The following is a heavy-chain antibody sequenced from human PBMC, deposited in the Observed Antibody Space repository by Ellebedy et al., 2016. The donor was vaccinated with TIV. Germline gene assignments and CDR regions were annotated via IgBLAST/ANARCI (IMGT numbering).Heavy chain of an antibody. Sequence: GESLKISCAASGFTVTDHYMDWVRQAPGKGLEWVGFIRSKTYGGTTEYAASVKGRFTISRDRSRNSLYLQMNSLKTDDTAVYYCASRRLTGGIDDWGHGTLVTVSS. V-gene: IGHV3-72*01. J-gene: IGHJ4*01. CDR1: GFTVTDHY. CDR3: ASRRLTGGIDD. CDR2: IRSKTYGGTT. D-gene: IGHD3-9*01.